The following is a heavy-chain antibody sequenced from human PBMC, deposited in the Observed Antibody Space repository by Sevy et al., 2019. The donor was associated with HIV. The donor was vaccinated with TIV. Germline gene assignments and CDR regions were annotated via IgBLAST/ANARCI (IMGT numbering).Heavy chain of an antibody. CDR1: GFTFSSYV. D-gene: IGHD6-25*01. V-gene: IGHV3-23*01. Sequence: GGSLRLSCAASGFTFSSYVMNWVRQAPGKGLELVSTISSSGGSTYYADSVKGRFTISRDNSKNTLYLQMNSLRAEDTAIYYFGKDRIPFRSGAIAATMIDYWGQGTLVTVSS. J-gene: IGHJ4*02. CDR3: GKDRIPFRSGAIAATMIDY. CDR2: ISSSGGST.